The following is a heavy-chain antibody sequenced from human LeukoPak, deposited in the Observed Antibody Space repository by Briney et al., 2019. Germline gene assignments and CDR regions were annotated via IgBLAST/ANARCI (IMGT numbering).Heavy chain of an antibody. CDR1: GGSISSGGYY. Sequence: SETLSLTCTVSGGSISSGGYYWSWIRQHPGKGLEWIAYIYYGGSAYYNPSLKSRVTISVDTSKNQFSLKLSSVTAADTAVYYCARGVSGSGKGGFDYWGQGTLVTVSS. D-gene: IGHD3-10*01. CDR3: ARGVSGSGKGGFDY. V-gene: IGHV4-31*03. CDR2: IYYGGSA. J-gene: IGHJ4*02.